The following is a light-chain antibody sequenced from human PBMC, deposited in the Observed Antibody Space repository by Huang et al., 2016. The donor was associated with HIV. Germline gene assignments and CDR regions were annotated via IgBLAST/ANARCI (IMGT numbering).Light chain of an antibody. CDR3: QQYADFPIT. J-gene: IGKJ5*01. CDR2: DAS. Sequence: DIQMTQSPSSLSTAVTDTVTITCQASHDITNYLNWYQQKPGKAPKLLIYDASNLETGVPPRFSGSGSGTDCTFTISGLQPEDIATYYCQQYADFPITFGQGTRLEIK. CDR1: HDITNY. V-gene: IGKV1-33*01.